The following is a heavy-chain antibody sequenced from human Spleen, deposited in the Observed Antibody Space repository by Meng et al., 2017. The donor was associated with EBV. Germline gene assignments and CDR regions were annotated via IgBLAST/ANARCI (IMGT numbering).Heavy chain of an antibody. J-gene: IGHJ4*02. CDR3: ATVDYGDYEFDY. Sequence: QGPRQEPGPGLVKASETPSSMCTVSGGSVSSGIYYWSWIRQPPGKGLEWIGYIYDSGSANYNPSLKSRVTIAIDMSKNQFSLKLSSVTAADTAVYYCATVDYGDYEFDYWGQGTLVTVSS. D-gene: IGHD4-17*01. CDR1: GGSVSSGIYY. V-gene: IGHV4-61*01. CDR2: IYDSGSA.